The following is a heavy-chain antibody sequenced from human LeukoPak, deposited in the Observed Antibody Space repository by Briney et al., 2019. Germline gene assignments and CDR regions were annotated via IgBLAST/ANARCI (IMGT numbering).Heavy chain of an antibody. V-gene: IGHV4-59*08. CDR1: GGSISGYY. CDR3: ARHGSGWSFDY. J-gene: IGHJ4*02. D-gene: IGHD6-19*01. Sequence: SETLSLTCTVSGGSISGYYWSWIRQPPGKGLEWIGYISHSGSTNYNPSLKSRVSISVDTSKNQFSLNLNSVTAAVTAVYYCARHGSGWSFDYWGQGTLVTVSS. CDR2: ISHSGST.